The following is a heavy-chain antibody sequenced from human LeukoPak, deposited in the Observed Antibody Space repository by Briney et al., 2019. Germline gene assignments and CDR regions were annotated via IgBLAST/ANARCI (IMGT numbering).Heavy chain of an antibody. Sequence: GGSLRLSCTVSGFTVSSNSMSWVRQAPGKGLEWVSFIYSDNTHYSDSVKGRFTISRDNSKNTLYLQMNSLRAEDTAVYYCARRAGAHSHPYDYWGQGTLVTVSS. CDR2: IYSDNT. CDR1: GFTVSSNS. D-gene: IGHD4/OR15-4a*01. J-gene: IGHJ4*02. V-gene: IGHV3-53*01. CDR3: ARRAGAHSHPYDY.